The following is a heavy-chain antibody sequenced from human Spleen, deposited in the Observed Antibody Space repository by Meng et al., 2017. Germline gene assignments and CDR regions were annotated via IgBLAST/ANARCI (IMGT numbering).Heavy chain of an antibody. CDR2: INHSGRT. V-gene: IGHV4-34*01. D-gene: IGHD4-11*01. CDR1: GGSFRDYY. J-gene: IGHJ4*02. Sequence: VRLQQWGPGSCKPSETPVLTCVVSGGSFRDYYWSSIRQPPGKGLEWIGEINHSGRTNYNPSLESRATISVDTSQNNLSLKLSSVTAADSAVYYCARGPTTMAHDFDYWGQGTLVTVSS. CDR3: ARGPTTMAHDFDY.